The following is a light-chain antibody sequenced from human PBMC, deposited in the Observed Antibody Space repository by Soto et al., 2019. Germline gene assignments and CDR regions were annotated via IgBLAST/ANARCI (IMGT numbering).Light chain of an antibody. CDR2: EDT. CDR1: SRDVGIYNL. CDR3: CSYAGSSTYV. J-gene: IGLJ1*01. V-gene: IGLV2-23*01. Sequence: VLTQPASVSGSPGQSITISCTGTSRDVGIYNLVSWYQLHPGKVPKLIIYEDTKRPSGISSRFSGSESGITAFLTISGLQAEDEADYYCCSYAGSSTYVFGTGTKVTVL.